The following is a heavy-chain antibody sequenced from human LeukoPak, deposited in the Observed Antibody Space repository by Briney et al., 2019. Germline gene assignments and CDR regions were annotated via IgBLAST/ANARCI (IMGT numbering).Heavy chain of an antibody. J-gene: IGHJ6*02. Sequence: GGSLRLSCAASGFTFSSYEMNWVRQAPGKGLEWVSYISSSGSTIYYADSVKGRFTISRDNTKNSLYLQMNSLRAEDTAVYYCARGYCSGGSCYYYYYGMDVWGQGTTVTVSS. CDR1: GFTFSSYE. CDR2: ISSSGSTI. CDR3: ARGYCSGGSCYYYYYGMDV. D-gene: IGHD2-15*01. V-gene: IGHV3-48*03.